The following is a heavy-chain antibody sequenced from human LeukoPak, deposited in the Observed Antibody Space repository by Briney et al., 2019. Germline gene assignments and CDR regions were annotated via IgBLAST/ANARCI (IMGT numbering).Heavy chain of an antibody. CDR3: ARAELYSYGSYYFDY. V-gene: IGHV4-59*01. CDR1: GGSISSYY. Sequence: SETLSLTCTVSGGSISSYYWSWIRQPPGKGLGWIGYIYYSGSTNYNPSLKSRVTISVDTSKNQFSLKLSSVTAADTAVYYCARAELYSYGSYYFDYWGQGTLVTVSS. CDR2: IYYSGST. J-gene: IGHJ4*02. D-gene: IGHD5-18*01.